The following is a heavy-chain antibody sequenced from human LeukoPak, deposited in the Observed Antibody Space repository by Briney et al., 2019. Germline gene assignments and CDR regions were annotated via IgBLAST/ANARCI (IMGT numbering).Heavy chain of an antibody. CDR1: GYTFTSYY. Sequence: ASVKVSCKASGYTFTSYYMHWVRQATGQVLEWKGIINPSSASTSYAQKFQGRVTMTRDTSTSTVYMELSSLRSEDTAVYYCARGWREPISGWFSLDYYYYGMDVWGQGTTVTVSS. CDR2: INPSSAST. D-gene: IGHD6-19*01. V-gene: IGHV1-46*01. J-gene: IGHJ6*02. CDR3: ARGWREPISGWFSLDYYYYGMDV.